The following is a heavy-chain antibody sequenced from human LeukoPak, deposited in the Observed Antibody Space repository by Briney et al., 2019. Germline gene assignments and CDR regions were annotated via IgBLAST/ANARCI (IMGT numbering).Heavy chain of an antibody. CDR3: TTLSHDIHY. CDR2: IKSNPDGGTT. CDR1: GFIFTNAW. J-gene: IGHJ4*02. D-gene: IGHD3-9*01. V-gene: IGHV3-15*01. Sequence: GGSLRLSCGASGFIFTNAWMTWVRQAPGKGLEWVGRIKSNPDGGTTDAATAVEGRFSISRDDSKNTLYLQMNSLRTEDTAVYYCTTLSHDIHYWGQGTLVTVSP.